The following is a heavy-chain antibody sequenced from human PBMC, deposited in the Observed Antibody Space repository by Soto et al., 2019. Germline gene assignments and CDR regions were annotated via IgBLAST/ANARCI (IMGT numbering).Heavy chain of an antibody. V-gene: IGHV1-24*01. J-gene: IGHJ6*02. CDR1: GYTLTELS. Sequence: ASVKFSCKVSGYTLTELSMHWVRQAPGKGLEWMGGFDPEDGETIYAQKFQGRVTMTEDTSTDTAYMELSSLRSEDTAVYYCATDRGIAARPGYYYYGMDVWGQGTTVTVSS. CDR2: FDPEDGET. D-gene: IGHD6-6*01. CDR3: ATDRGIAARPGYYYYGMDV.